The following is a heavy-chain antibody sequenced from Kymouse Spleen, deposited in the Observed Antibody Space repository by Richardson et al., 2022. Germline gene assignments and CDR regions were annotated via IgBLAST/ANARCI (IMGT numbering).Heavy chain of an antibody. CDR3: ARGSSPSPFDY. Sequence: QVQLQQWGAGLLKPSETLSLTCAVYGGSFSGYYWSWIRQPPGKGLEWIGEINHSGSTNYNPSLKSRVTISVDTSKNQFSLKLSSVTAADTAVYYCARGSSPSPFDYWGQGTLVTVSS. J-gene: IGHJ4*02. CDR2: INHSGST. CDR1: GGSFSGYY. D-gene: IGHD6-13*01,IGHD6-25*01,IGHD6-6*01. V-gene: IGHV4-34*01.